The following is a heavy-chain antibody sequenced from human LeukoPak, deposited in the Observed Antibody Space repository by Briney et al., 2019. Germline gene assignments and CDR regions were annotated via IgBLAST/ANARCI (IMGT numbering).Heavy chain of an antibody. CDR3: ARARAVGVIGY. CDR1: GGSISSGSYY. D-gene: IGHD2-21*01. CDR2: IYTSGST. J-gene: IGHJ4*02. Sequence: SETLSLTCTVSGGSISSGSYYGRWVRQPAGKGGEWSGRIYTSGSTNYNPSLKRRVTISVATSKHQFSLKLSSVTAADTAVYYCARARAVGVIGYWGQGTLVTVSS. V-gene: IGHV4-61*02.